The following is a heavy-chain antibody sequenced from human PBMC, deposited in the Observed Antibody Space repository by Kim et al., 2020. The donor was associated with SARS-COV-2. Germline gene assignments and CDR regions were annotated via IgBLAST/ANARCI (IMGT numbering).Heavy chain of an antibody. J-gene: IGHJ4*02. Sequence: GESLKISCQGSGYSFTTYWVVWVRQMPGKGLEFMGIVYPGDSDTRYSPSFQGQVTISADKYISTAYLQWSSLMASDTAMYYCARVVGIGLTSLEFDYWGQGTLVTVSS. V-gene: IGHV5-51*01. CDR2: VYPGDSDT. D-gene: IGHD3-10*01. CDR3: ARVVGIGLTSLEFDY. CDR1: GYSFTTYW.